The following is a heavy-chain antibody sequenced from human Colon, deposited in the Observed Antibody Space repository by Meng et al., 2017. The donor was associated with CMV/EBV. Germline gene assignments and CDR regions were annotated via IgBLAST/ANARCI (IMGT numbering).Heavy chain of an antibody. CDR2: IPYDGNNI. CDR1: EFTFSRYW. CDR3: ARDGKYHPVATTDY. Sequence: GGSLRLSCTTSEFTFSRYWMSWVRQAPGKGLEWVAIIPYDGNNIKYGDSVKGRFTVSRDNSKNTVYLQMNSLRSEDTAVYYCARDGKYHPVATTDYWGQGTLVTVSS. V-gene: IGHV3-30*03. D-gene: IGHD5-12*01. J-gene: IGHJ4*02.